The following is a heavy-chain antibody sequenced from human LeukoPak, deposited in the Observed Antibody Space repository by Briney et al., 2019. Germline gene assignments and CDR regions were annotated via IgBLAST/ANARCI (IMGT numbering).Heavy chain of an antibody. J-gene: IGHJ5*02. CDR2: INQDGSEK. V-gene: IGHV3-7*01. CDR3: AREGCSGGSCYHNWFDP. D-gene: IGHD2-15*01. CDR1: GFTFSSYW. Sequence: PGGSLRLSCAASGFTFSSYWMSWVRQAPGKGLEWVANINQDGSEKYYVDSVKGRFTISRDNAKNSLYLRMNSLRAEDTAVYYCAREGCSGGSCYHNWFDPWGQGTLVTVSS.